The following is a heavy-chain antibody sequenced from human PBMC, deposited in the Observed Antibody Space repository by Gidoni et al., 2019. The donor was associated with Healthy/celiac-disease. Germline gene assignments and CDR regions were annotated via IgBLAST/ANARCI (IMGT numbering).Heavy chain of an antibody. J-gene: IGHJ6*02. V-gene: IGHV3-30*18. D-gene: IGHD4-17*01. CDR3: AKGRDDYGDCMDV. CDR2: ISYDVSNK. Sequence: QVQPLQSGGGAVQPGRSLRPSRAPSGPPFSSYGMHWARQAPGNGLGWVAVISYDVSNKYYADSVKSRFTISRDNSKNTLYLQMNSLGAEDTAVYYCAKGRDDYGDCMDVWGQGTTVTVSS. CDR1: GPPFSSYG.